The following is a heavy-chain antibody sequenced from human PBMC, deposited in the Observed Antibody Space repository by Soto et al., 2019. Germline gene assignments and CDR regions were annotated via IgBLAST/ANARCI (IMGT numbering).Heavy chain of an antibody. V-gene: IGHV3-30*18. CDR3: AKDEGYCSGGSCYPRVDY. D-gene: IGHD2-15*01. Sequence: RLSCAASGFTFSSYGMHWVRQAPGKGLEWVAVISYDGSNKYYADSVKGRFTISRDNSKNTLYLQMNSLRAEDTAVYYCAKDEGYCSGGSCYPRVDYWGQGTLVTVSS. J-gene: IGHJ4*02. CDR1: GFTFSSYG. CDR2: ISYDGSNK.